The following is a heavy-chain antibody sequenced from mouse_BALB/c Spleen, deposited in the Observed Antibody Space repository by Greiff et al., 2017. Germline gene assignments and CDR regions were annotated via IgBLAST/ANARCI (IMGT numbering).Heavy chain of an antibody. CDR2: IWAGGST. D-gene: IGHD2-13*01. J-gene: IGHJ3*01. CDR3: ARVGDYAAWFAY. V-gene: IGHV2-9*02. Sequence: VKLVESGPGLVAPSQSLSITCTVSGFSLTSYGVHWVRQPPGKGLEWLGVIWAGGSTNYNSALMSRLSISKDNSKSQVFLKMNSLQTDDTAMYYCARVGDYAAWFAYWGQGTLVTVSA. CDR1: GFSLTSYG.